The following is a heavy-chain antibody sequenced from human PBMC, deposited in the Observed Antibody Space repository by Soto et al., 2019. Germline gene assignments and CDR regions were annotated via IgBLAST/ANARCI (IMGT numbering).Heavy chain of an antibody. J-gene: IGHJ6*02. CDR3: ARSDPAYAYGLNV. Sequence: GGSLRLSCAASGFTVTAHYVAWVRQAPGRGLEWVSLIYSGGGKYYADSVKGRFTISRDTSEKTFYLQMNSLRSEDTAVFYCARSDPAYAYGLNVWGQGTTVTVSS. CDR2: IYSGGGK. D-gene: IGHD3-10*01. V-gene: IGHV3-53*01. CDR1: GFTVTAHY.